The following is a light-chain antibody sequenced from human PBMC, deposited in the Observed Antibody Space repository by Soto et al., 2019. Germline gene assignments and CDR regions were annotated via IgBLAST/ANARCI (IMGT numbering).Light chain of an antibody. Sequence: EIVLTQSPGTLSLSPGERATLSCRASQSVSSSHLAWYQQKPGQAPRLLIYGASTRATGIPARFTGSGSGTEFILTISGLEPEDSGIYHCHQHGGSPETFGQGTKVDIK. J-gene: IGKJ1*01. CDR1: QSVSSSH. V-gene: IGKV3-20*01. CDR2: GAS. CDR3: HQHGGSPET.